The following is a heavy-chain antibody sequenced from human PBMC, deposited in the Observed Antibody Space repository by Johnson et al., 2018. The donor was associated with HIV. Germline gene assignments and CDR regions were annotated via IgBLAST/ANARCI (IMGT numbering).Heavy chain of an antibody. J-gene: IGHJ3*02. CDR1: GFTFSNAW. D-gene: IGHD6-13*01. CDR2: VYSAGHT. Sequence: VQLVESGGGLVKPGGSLRLSCAASGFTFSNAWMSWVRQAPGKGLEWVSVVYSAGHTYYADSVKGRFTISRDNSKNTLYLQMNSLRPEDTAVYYCVRPAAAGRDDAFDIWGQGTMVTVSS. V-gene: IGHV3-66*01. CDR3: VRPAAAGRDDAFDI.